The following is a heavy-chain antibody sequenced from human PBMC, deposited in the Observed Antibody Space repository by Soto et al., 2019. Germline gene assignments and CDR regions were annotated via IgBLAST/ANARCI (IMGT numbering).Heavy chain of an antibody. D-gene: IGHD2-15*01. CDR3: ARDLGGWPDY. CDR1: GYIFTIYA. J-gene: IGHJ4*02. Sequence: ASVKVYCKASGYIFTIYATHCVRQAPGQRLEWMGWINAGNGNTKYSQKFQGRVTITRDTSASTAYMELSSLRSEDTAVYYCARDLGGWPDYWGQGTPVTVTS. CDR2: INAGNGNT. V-gene: IGHV1-3*01.